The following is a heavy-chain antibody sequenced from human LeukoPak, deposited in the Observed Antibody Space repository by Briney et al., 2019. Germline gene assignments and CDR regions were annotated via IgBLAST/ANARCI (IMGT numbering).Heavy chain of an antibody. CDR3: ARQAAAGYYYYYYGMDV. CDR2: ISSIGSTI. Sequence: GGSLRLSCAASGFTFSSYEMNWVRQALGKGLEWVSYISSIGSTIYYADSVKGRFTISRDNAKNSLYLQMNSLRAEDTAVYYCARQAAAGYYYYYYGMDVWGQGTTVTVSS. CDR1: GFTFSSYE. J-gene: IGHJ6*02. D-gene: IGHD6-13*01. V-gene: IGHV3-48*03.